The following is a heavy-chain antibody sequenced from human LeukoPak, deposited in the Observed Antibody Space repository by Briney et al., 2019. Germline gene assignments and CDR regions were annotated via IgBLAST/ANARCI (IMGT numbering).Heavy chain of an antibody. J-gene: IGHJ4*02. CDR2: ISAYNGDT. V-gene: IGHV1-18*01. CDR1: GYSFTSYG. D-gene: IGHD3-10*01. Sequence: ASVKVSCKASGYSFTSYGISWVRQAPGQGLEWVGWISAYNGDTKYAQKLQGRVTMTTDTSTSTGYMELRSLRSDDTAVYYCARGVSQDGSGSPFDYWGQGTLVTVSS. CDR3: ARGVSQDGSGSPFDY.